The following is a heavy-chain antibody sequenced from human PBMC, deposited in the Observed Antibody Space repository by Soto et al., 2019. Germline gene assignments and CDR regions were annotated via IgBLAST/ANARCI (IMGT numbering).Heavy chain of an antibody. J-gene: IGHJ6*02. CDR1: GYTFTSYG. V-gene: IGHV1-18*01. CDR2: ISAYNGNT. CDR3: ASYHLNSYYYGMDV. Sequence: QVQLVQSGAAVKKPGASVKVSCKASGYTFTSYGFSWVRQAPGQGLEWMGWISAYNGNTNYAQKLQGRVTMTTDTPTSTAYMELRSLRSDDTAVYYCASYHLNSYYYGMDVWVQGTTVTVSS.